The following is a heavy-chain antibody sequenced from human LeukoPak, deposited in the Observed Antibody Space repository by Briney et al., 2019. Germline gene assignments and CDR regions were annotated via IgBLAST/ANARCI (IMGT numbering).Heavy chain of an antibody. CDR1: GFTVSRNY. J-gene: IGHJ4*02. CDR2: VYSNNST. Sequence: PGGSLRLSCAASGFTVSRNYMTWVRQAPGKGLEWVSVVYSNNSTYYADSVKGRFTISRDNAKNSLYLQMNSLRAEDTAVYYCAREFLAAAYYFDYWGQGTLVTVSS. D-gene: IGHD6-13*01. V-gene: IGHV3-53*01. CDR3: AREFLAAAYYFDY.